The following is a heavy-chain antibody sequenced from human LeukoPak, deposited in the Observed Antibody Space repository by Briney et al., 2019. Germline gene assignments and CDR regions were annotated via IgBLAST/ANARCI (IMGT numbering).Heavy chain of an antibody. CDR2: INHSGST. V-gene: IGHV4-34*01. D-gene: IGHD3-22*01. CDR1: GGSFSGYS. CDR3: ARHAHITTILGILSDYFDY. Sequence: SETLSLICAVYGGSFSGYSWSWIRQAPAKGLEWRREINHSGSTNPNPSLKSHVTISVDTAKNQFSLRLSSVTPPDTAVYYCARHAHITTILGILSDYFDYWGRGTLVS. J-gene: IGHJ4*02.